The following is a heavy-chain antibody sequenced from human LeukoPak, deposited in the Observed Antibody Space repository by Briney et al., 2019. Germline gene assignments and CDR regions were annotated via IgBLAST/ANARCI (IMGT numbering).Heavy chain of an antibody. CDR2: ISFDGSDK. J-gene: IGHJ4*02. V-gene: IGHV3-30*04. Sequence: PGGSLRLSCVASGFNFNSYLMHWVRQAPGKGLEWVGLISFDGSDKSYADSVEGRFTISRDNSKNTLYLQMNSLSAEDTAVYYCARVLGFGSPPAYWGQGTQVFVSS. CDR1: GFNFNSYL. D-gene: IGHD3-10*01. CDR3: ARVLGFGSPPAY.